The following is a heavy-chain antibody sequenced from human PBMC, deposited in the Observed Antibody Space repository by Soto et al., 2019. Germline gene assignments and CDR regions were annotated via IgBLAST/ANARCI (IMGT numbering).Heavy chain of an antibody. D-gene: IGHD3-10*01. CDR2: ISTRSSLI. CDR1: GFTFSSYT. V-gene: IGHV3-21*01. Sequence: DVQLVESGGGQVKPGGSLRLSCAASGFTFSSYTINWVRLGPGKGLEWVSSISTRSSLIYYADSVRGRFTISRDNAKNSAYLQMNSLRAEDTAVYYCATLARGGPVTLPRDAWGQGTLVTVSS. J-gene: IGHJ5*02. CDR3: ATLARGGPVTLPRDA.